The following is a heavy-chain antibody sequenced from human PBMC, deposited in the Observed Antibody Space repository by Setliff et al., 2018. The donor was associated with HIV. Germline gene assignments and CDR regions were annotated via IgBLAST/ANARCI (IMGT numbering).Heavy chain of an antibody. Sequence: ASVKVSCKASGYTFTSYGISWVRQAPGQGLEWMGWISAYNGNTNYAQKLQGRVTMTTDTSTSTAYMELRSLRSDDTAVYYCVRGVQSPPHYSYYYMDVWGEGTMVTVS. D-gene: IGHD3-3*01. V-gene: IGHV1-18*01. CDR2: ISAYNGNT. CDR1: GYTFTSYG. J-gene: IGHJ6*03. CDR3: VRGVQSPPHYSYYYMDV.